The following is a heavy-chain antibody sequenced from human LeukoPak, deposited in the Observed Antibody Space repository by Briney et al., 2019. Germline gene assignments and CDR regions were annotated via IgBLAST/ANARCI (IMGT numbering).Heavy chain of an antibody. V-gene: IGHV4-59*01. CDR1: GGSISRYY. J-gene: IGHJ5*02. Sequence: SETLSLTCTVSGGSISRYYWSWIRQPPGKGLEWIGYIYYSGSTNYNPSLKSRVTISVDTSKNQFSLKLSSVTAADTAVYYCARRIDRGWGSMFDPWGQGTLVTVSS. CDR2: IYYSGST. D-gene: IGHD3-16*01. CDR3: ARRIDRGWGSMFDP.